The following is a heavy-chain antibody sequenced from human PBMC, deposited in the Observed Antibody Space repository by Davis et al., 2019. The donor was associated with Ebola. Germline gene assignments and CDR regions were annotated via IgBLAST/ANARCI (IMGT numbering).Heavy chain of an antibody. CDR2: IRSKANSYAT. Sequence: GGSLRLSCAASGFTFSGSAMHWVRQASGNGLERVGRIRSKANSYATAYAASVKGRFTISRDDSKNTAYLQMNSLKTEDTAVYYCTGGYHGPGAFDIWGQGTMVTVSS. J-gene: IGHJ3*02. D-gene: IGHD3-16*01. CDR1: GFTFSGSA. CDR3: TGGYHGPGAFDI. V-gene: IGHV3-73*01.